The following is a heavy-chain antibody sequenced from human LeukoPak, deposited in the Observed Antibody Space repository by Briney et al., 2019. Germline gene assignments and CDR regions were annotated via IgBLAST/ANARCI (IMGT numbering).Heavy chain of an antibody. J-gene: IGHJ4*02. V-gene: IGHV3-72*01. CDR3: ARVLGRTSGDLGGHFGY. D-gene: IGHD3-16*01. CDR2: IRNKANSDTT. Sequence: PGGSLRLSCSASGFSFSDHYMDWVRQAPGKGLEGVGRIRNKANSDTTQYAASVQGRFSISRDDSKNSLYLQINSLKTEDTAVYYCARVLGRTSGDLGGHFGYWGQGTLVTVSS. CDR1: GFSFSDHY.